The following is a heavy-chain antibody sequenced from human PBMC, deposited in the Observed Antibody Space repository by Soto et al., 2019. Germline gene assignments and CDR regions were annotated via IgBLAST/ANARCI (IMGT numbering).Heavy chain of an antibody. J-gene: IGHJ4*02. CDR3: ARLDYGDSAFDS. Sequence: QVQLQESGPGLVQPSETLSLTCSVSGGSINSASYHWSWLRRHPGKGLEFIGYIFYTGSTYYNPSLETRLTISVDTSKNHVSLRLNAVTAADTAVYYCARLDYGDSAFDSWGRGILVTVSS. CDR1: GGSINSASYH. CDR2: IFYTGST. D-gene: IGHD4-17*01. V-gene: IGHV4-31*03.